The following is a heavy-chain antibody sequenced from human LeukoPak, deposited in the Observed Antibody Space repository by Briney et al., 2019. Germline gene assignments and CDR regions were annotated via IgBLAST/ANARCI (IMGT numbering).Heavy chain of an antibody. CDR2: ISSSGSTI. V-gene: IGHV3-48*03. Sequence: GGSLRLSCAASGFTFSSYEMNWVRQAPGKGLEWVSYISSSGSTIYYADSVKGRFTISRDNAKNTLYLQMNSLRAEDTAVYYCARGRYDILTGWGQGTLVTVSS. CDR3: ARGRYDILTG. CDR1: GFTFSSYE. J-gene: IGHJ4*02. D-gene: IGHD3-9*01.